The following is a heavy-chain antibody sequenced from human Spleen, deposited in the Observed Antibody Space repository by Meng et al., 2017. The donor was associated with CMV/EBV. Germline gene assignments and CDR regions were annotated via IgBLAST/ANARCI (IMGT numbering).Heavy chain of an antibody. CDR1: GGSISSSSYY. J-gene: IGHJ4*02. Sequence: SGGSISSSSYYWGWIRQPPGKGLEWIGSIYYSGSTHYNPSLKSRVTISVDTSKNQFSLKLSSVTAADTAVYYCARHDSSSWYIHYFDYWGQGTLVTVSS. D-gene: IGHD6-13*01. CDR3: ARHDSSSWYIHYFDY. CDR2: IYYSGST. V-gene: IGHV4-39*01.